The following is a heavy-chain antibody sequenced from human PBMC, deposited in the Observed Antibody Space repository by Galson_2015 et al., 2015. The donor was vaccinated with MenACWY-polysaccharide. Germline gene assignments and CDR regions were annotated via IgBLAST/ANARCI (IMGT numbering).Heavy chain of an antibody. D-gene: IGHD3-10*01. CDR2: VYHSGAT. CDR1: GYSLTNDNW. Sequence: SETLSLTCAVSGYSLTNDNWWTWLRQPPGKGLEWIGEVYHSGATNINPSLRGRLTISVDTSKNQFSLELTSVTAADSALYYCARIQSIRGIFGLGYDHWGQGARVTVSS. J-gene: IGHJ5*02. V-gene: IGHV4-4*02. CDR3: ARIQSIRGIFGLGYDH.